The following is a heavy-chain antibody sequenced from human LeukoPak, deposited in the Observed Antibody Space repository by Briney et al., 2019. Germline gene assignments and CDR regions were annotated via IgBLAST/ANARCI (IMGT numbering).Heavy chain of an antibody. J-gene: IGHJ3*02. CDR1: GGSFSSYY. CDR3: ARAYDILTGYSAFDI. V-gene: IGHV4-34*01. D-gene: IGHD3-9*01. Sequence: PSETLSLTCAVYGGSFSSYYWSWIRQPPGKGLEWIGEINHSGSTNYNPSLKSRVTISVDTSKNQFSLKLSSVTAADTAVYYCARAYDILTGYSAFDIWGQGTMVTVSS. CDR2: INHSGST.